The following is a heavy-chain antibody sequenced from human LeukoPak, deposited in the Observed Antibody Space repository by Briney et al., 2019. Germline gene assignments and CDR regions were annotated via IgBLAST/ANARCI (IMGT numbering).Heavy chain of an antibody. V-gene: IGHV4-59*08. CDR3: AKSISMDFEY. CDR2: IYYSGST. J-gene: IGHJ4*02. D-gene: IGHD2/OR15-2a*01. CDR1: GGSISSYY. Sequence: PSETLSLTCTVSGGSISSYYWRWIRQPPGKGLEWIGYIYYSGSTNYNPSLKSRVTISVDTSKNQFSLKLSSVTAADAAVYYCAKSISMDFEYWGQGTLVTVSS.